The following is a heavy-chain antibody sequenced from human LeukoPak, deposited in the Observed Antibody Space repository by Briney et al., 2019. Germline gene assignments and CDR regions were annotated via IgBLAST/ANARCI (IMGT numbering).Heavy chain of an antibody. V-gene: IGHV3-21*01. CDR1: GFTFSSYS. CDR3: ARDPDGSGSYYNPYFDY. D-gene: IGHD3-10*01. J-gene: IGHJ4*02. CDR2: ISSSSSYI. Sequence: GGSLRLSCAASGFTFSSYSINWVRQAPGKGLEWVSSISSSSSYIYYADSVKGRFTISRDNAKNSLYLQMNSLRAEDTAVYYCARDPDGSGSYYNPYFDYWGQGTLVTVSS.